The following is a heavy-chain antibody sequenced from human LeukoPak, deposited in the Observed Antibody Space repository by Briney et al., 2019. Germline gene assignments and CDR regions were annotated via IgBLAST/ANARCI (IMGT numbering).Heavy chain of an antibody. CDR2: INHSGST. CDR3: ARVGYITMIVDY. Sequence: GSLRLSCAASGFTFSDYYMSWIRQPPGKGLEWIGEINHSGSTNYNPSLKSRVTISVDTSKNQFSLKLSSVTAADTAVYYCARVGYITMIVDYWGQGTLVTVSS. CDR1: GFTFSDYY. D-gene: IGHD3-22*01. J-gene: IGHJ4*02. V-gene: IGHV4-34*01.